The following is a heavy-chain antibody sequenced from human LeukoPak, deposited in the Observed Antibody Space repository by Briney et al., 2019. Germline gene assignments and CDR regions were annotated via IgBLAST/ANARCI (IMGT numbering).Heavy chain of an antibody. Sequence: GASVKVSCKASGYTFTSYYMHWVRQAPGQGLEWMGIINPSGGSTSYAQKFQGRVTMTRDTSTSTVYMELSSLRSEDTAVYYCARVSLIYGSGSYYQSPLAYWGQGTLVTVSS. J-gene: IGHJ4*02. CDR2: INPSGGST. D-gene: IGHD3-10*01. CDR3: ARVSLIYGSGSYYQSPLAY. CDR1: GYTFTSYY. V-gene: IGHV1-46*01.